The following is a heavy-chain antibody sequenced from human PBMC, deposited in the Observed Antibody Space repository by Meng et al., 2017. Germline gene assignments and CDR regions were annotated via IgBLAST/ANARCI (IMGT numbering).Heavy chain of an antibody. J-gene: IGHJ4*02. CDR2: IDPNNDHT. D-gene: IGHD6-13*01. CDR1: GYTFAAYW. CDR3: ARDEDISAAGKLFGDY. V-gene: IGHV1-2*06. Sequence: LVQSGPEVKKPGPSVKLSCKASGYTFAAYWIHWLRQAPGQGLEWMGRIDPNNDHTQYAQNFQGRVTMTSDTSISTVYMELNGLRSDDTAVYYCARDEDISAAGKLFGDYWGQGTLVTVSS.